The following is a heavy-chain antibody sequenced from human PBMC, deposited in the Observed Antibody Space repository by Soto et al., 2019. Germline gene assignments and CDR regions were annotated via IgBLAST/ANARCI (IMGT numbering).Heavy chain of an antibody. CDR2: ISYDGNKK. CDR1: GFTFSIYA. D-gene: IGHD1-26*01. CDR3: ARDKYIGSASYFDY. Sequence: RSLRRSGVASGFTFSIYAIYWVRQTPGKGLEWVAGISYDGNKKYYAESVKRRFTISRDSSKDTVFLQMNSLRRDDTAVYYCARDKYIGSASYFDYWGQGTLVTVSS. V-gene: IGHV3-30-3*01. J-gene: IGHJ4*02.